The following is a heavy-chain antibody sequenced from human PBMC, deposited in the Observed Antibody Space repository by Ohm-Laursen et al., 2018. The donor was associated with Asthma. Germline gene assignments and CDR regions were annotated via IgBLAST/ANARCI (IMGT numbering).Heavy chain of an antibody. V-gene: IGHV3-30*03. D-gene: IGHD3-22*01. J-gene: IGHJ4*02. CDR2: ISYDGSNK. CDR3: ARDLNYYDSSAAGY. CDR1: GFTFSSYS. Sequence: SLRLSCSASGFTFSSYSMNWVRQAPGKGLEWVAVISYDGSNKYYADSVKGRFTISRDNSKNTLYLQMNSLRAEDTAVYYCARDLNYYDSSAAGYWGQGTLVTVSS.